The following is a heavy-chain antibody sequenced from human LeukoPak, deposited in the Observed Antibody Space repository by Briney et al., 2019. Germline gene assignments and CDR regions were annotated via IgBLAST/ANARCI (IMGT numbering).Heavy chain of an antibody. D-gene: IGHD4-11*01. J-gene: IGHJ5*02. V-gene: IGHV4-34*01. CDR1: GGSFSGYY. CDR3: ARDNPTSNYGVGTWGWFDP. CDR2: INHSGST. Sequence: SETLSLTCAVYGGSFSGYYWSWIRKPPGKGLELIGEINHSGSTNYNPSLKSRVTISVDTSKNQFSLKLSSVTAADTAVYYCARDNPTSNYGVGTWGWFDPWGQGTLVTVSS.